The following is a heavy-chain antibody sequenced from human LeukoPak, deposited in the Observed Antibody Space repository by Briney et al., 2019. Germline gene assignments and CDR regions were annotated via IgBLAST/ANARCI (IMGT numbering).Heavy chain of an antibody. V-gene: IGHV4-59*01. Sequence: SETLFLTCTVSGGSISSYYWSWIRQPPGKGLEWIGYIYYSGSTNYNPSLKSRVTISVDTSKNQFSLKLSSVTAADTAVYYCARTSYYYDSSGYYLYYFDYWGQGTLVTVSS. CDR1: GGSISSYY. D-gene: IGHD3-22*01. J-gene: IGHJ4*02. CDR3: ARTSYYYDSSGYYLYYFDY. CDR2: IYYSGST.